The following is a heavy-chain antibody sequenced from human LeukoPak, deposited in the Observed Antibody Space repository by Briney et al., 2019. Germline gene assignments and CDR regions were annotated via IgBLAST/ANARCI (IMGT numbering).Heavy chain of an antibody. CDR3: AKVSLAYCGGDCYPMSGFDY. CDR1: AFTFSSYG. V-gene: IGHV3-23*01. CDR2: ISGSGGST. J-gene: IGHJ4*02. Sequence: PAGGSLRLSCAASAFTFSSYGMSWVGQAPGKGLEGVSAISGSGGSTYYADSVKGRFTISRDNSKNTLYLQMNSLRAEDTAVYYCAKVSLAYCGGDCYPMSGFDYWGQGTLVTVSS. D-gene: IGHD2-21*02.